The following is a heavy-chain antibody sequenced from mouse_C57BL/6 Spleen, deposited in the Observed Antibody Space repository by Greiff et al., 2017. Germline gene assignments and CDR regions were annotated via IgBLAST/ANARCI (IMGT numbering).Heavy chain of an antibody. CDR2: IYPSDSET. Sequence: QVQLQQPGAELVRPGSSVKLSCKASGYTFTSYWMDWVKQRPGQGLEWIGNIYPSDSETHYNQKFKDKATLTVDKSSSTAYMQLSSLTSEDSAVYYCAREAGTNYFDYWGQGTTLTVSS. D-gene: IGHD4-1*01. J-gene: IGHJ2*01. CDR1: GYTFTSYW. CDR3: AREAGTNYFDY. V-gene: IGHV1-61*01.